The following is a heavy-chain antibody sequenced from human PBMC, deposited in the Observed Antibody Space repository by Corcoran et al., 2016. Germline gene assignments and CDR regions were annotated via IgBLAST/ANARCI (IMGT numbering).Heavy chain of an antibody. CDR3: AKDVRSQGVDAFDI. Sequence: QVQLVESGGGVVQPGRSLRLSCAASGFTFSSYGMHWVRQAPGKGLEWVAVISYDGSNKYYADSVKGRFTISRDNSKNTLYLQMNSLRAEDTAVYYCAKDVRSQGVDAFDIWGQGTMVTVSS. V-gene: IGHV3-30*18. D-gene: IGHD3-10*01. CDR1: GFTFSSYG. J-gene: IGHJ3*02. CDR2: ISYDGSNK.